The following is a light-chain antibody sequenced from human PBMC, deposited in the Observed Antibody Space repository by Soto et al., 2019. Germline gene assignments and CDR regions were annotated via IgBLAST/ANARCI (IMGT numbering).Light chain of an antibody. CDR3: QQYNIWPPYT. J-gene: IGKJ2*01. CDR1: QSVSTN. CDR2: DAS. Sequence: EIVMTQSPATLSVPPGERATLSCRASQSVSTNLAWYQQKPGQAPRLLIYDASTRATGIPARFSGSGSGTEFTLTISSLQSEDFAVYYCQQYNIWPPYTFGQGTKLQIK. V-gene: IGKV3-15*01.